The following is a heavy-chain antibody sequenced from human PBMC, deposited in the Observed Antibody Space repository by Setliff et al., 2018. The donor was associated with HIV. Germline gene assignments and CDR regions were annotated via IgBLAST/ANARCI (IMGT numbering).Heavy chain of an antibody. Sequence: GGSLRLSCGASGFSFRSFAMHWVRQAPGKGLEWVSIISYDGSNVNYADSVKGRFSIARDNSKNTLYLQMNSLRPEDTAVYYCARGGADVVTVPDAAARYFDSWGQGTLVTVSS. J-gene: IGHJ4*02. V-gene: IGHV3-30*01. CDR1: GFSFRSFA. CDR3: ARGGADVVTVPDAAARYFDS. CDR2: ISYDGSNV. D-gene: IGHD2-15*01.